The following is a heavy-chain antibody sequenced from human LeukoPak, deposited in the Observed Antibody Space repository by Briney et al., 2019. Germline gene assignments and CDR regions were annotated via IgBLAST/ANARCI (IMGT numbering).Heavy chain of an antibody. CDR3: ARHSGYYGPFDY. D-gene: IGHD3-10*01. CDR1: GGSFSGYY. CDR2: INHSGST. V-gene: IGHV4-34*01. J-gene: IGHJ4*02. Sequence: SETLSLTCAVYGGSFSGYYWSWIRQPPGKGLEWIGEINHSGSTNYNPSLKSRVTISVDTSKNQFSLKLSSVTAADTAVYYCARHSGYYGPFDYWGQGTLVTVSS.